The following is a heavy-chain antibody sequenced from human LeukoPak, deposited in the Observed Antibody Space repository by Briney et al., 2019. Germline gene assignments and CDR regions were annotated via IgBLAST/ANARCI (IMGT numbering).Heavy chain of an antibody. CDR2: ITISGRTA. J-gene: IGHJ4*02. Sequence: GGSLRLSCLASGFTFSNYAMSWVRQAPGKGLEWVSGITISGRTAYYADSVKGRFTISRDNFKNTLYLQMNSLRAEDTAVYYCAKDTPYDYWGQGTLVTVSS. CDR1: GFTFSNYA. CDR3: AKDTPYDY. V-gene: IGHV3-23*01.